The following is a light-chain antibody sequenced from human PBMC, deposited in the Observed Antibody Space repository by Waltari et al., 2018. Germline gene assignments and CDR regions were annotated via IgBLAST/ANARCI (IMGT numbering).Light chain of an antibody. CDR2: MAS. V-gene: IGKV1-5*03. Sequence: DIQMTQSPSTLSASVGDRVTITCRASQSVNSWVAWYQQKPRKAPKLLIFMASNLESGVPSRFSGSGSGTEFTLTISSLQPDDFATYHCQQYDSYWTFGQGTKVEIK. CDR1: QSVNSW. CDR3: QQYDSYWT. J-gene: IGKJ1*01.